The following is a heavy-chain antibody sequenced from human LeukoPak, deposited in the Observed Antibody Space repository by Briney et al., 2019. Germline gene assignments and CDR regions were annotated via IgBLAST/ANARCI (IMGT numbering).Heavy chain of an antibody. Sequence: GGSLRLSCAASGFTFEDYAMHWVRQAPGKGLEWVSLISGDGSSTYYADSVRGRFTISRDNSRDSLYLRMNSPRPEDTAFYHCAKGRDFADYGSLDSWGQGTLVIVSS. CDR3: AKGRDFADYGSLDS. V-gene: IGHV3-43*02. J-gene: IGHJ4*02. CDR2: ISGDGSST. CDR1: GFTFEDYA. D-gene: IGHD3-16*01.